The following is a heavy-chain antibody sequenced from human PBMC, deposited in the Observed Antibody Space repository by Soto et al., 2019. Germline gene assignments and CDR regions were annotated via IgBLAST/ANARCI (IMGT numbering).Heavy chain of an antibody. V-gene: IGHV3-9*01. CDR3: AKDGGSGDSFHYGLDV. D-gene: IGHD2-21*02. J-gene: IGHJ6*02. Sequence: EVQLVESGGGLAQPGSSLRLSCAAFGFTFDTYAMHWVRQVPGKVLEWVAGISWDSGNIGYADSVKGRFTISRGNSESTLYLQMKGLTPEDTALYYCAKDGGSGDSFHYGLDVWGQGTTVTVSS. CDR2: ISWDSGNI. CDR1: GFTFDTYA.